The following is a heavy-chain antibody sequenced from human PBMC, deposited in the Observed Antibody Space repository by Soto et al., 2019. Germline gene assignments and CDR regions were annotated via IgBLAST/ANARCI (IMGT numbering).Heavy chain of an antibody. D-gene: IGHD3-3*01. J-gene: IGHJ6*02. CDR3: AKDDEHYDFWSGYPNYYYYGMDV. CDR1: GFTFSSYA. V-gene: IGHV3-23*01. Sequence: GGSLRLSCAASGFTFSSYAMSWVRQAPGKGLEWVSAISGSGGSTYYADSVKGRFTISRDNSKNTLYLQMNSLRAEDTAVYYCAKDDEHYDFWSGYPNYYYYGMDVWGQGTTVTVSS. CDR2: ISGSGGST.